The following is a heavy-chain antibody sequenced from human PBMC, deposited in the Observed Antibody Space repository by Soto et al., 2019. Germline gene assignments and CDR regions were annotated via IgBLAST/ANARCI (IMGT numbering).Heavy chain of an antibody. V-gene: IGHV4-30-2*02. J-gene: IGHJ4*02. CDR3: ASVTFGGVVLAH. D-gene: IGHD3-16*01. CDR2: IYHSGST. CDR1: GDSITTGGYS. Sequence: QLQLQESGSGLVKPSQTLSLTCTLSGDSITTGGYSWGWIRQPPGKGLEWIGFIYHSGSTYYNPSLRSRVTVSADRSKNQFSLRLTSVTDADTAVYYCASVTFGGVVLAHWGQGTLVTVSS.